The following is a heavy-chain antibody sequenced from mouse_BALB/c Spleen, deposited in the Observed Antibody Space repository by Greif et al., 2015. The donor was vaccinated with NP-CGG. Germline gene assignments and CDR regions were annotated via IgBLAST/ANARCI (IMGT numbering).Heavy chain of an antibody. CDR3: ARDYFDY. Sequence: DVKLVESGGGLVKPGESLKLSCAASGFTFSDYYMYWVRQTPEKRLEWVATISDGGSYTYYPDSVKGRFTISRDNAENNLYLQMSSLKSEDTAMYYCARDYFDYWGQGTTLTVSS. CDR1: GFTFSDYY. CDR2: ISDGGSYT. J-gene: IGHJ2*01. V-gene: IGHV5-4*02.